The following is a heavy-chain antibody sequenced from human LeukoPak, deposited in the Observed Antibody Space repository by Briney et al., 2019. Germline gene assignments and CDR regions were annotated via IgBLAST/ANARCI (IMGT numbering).Heavy chain of an antibody. D-gene: IGHD5-24*01. Sequence: GGSLRPSCAASGFTFSSYWMSWVRQAPGKGLEWVANMKQDGSEKYYVDSVKGRFTISRDNAKNSLYLQMNSLRAEDTAVYYCARERDGYNYGYYFDYWGQGTLVTVSS. CDR3: ARERDGYNYGYYFDY. CDR2: MKQDGSEK. CDR1: GFTFSSYW. V-gene: IGHV3-7*01. J-gene: IGHJ4*02.